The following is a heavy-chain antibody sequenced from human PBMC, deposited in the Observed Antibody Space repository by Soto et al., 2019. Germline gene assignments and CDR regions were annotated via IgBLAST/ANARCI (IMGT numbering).Heavy chain of an antibody. J-gene: IGHJ5*02. CDR1: GYTFINYG. D-gene: IGHD2-2*01. Sequence: ASVKVSCKASGYTFINYGITWVRQAPGQGLEWMGWISGYNGNTNYAQRFQGRVTMTTDTSTSTAYMELRSLKSDDTAVYYCARDEVPAANWLDPWGQGARGTVS. V-gene: IGHV1-18*01. CDR2: ISGYNGNT. CDR3: ARDEVPAANWLDP.